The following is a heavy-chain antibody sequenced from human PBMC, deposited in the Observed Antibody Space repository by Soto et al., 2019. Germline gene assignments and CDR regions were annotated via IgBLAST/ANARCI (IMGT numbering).Heavy chain of an antibody. Sequence: SETLSLTCTVSGGSISSYYWSWIRQPPGKGLEWIGYIYYSGSTNYNPSLKSRVTISVDTSKNQFSLKLSSVTAADTAVYYCARDLGSAAFDIXGQGTMVTVSS. V-gene: IGHV4-59*01. D-gene: IGHD1-26*01. CDR3: ARDLGSAAFDI. J-gene: IGHJ3*02. CDR2: IYYSGST. CDR1: GGSISSYY.